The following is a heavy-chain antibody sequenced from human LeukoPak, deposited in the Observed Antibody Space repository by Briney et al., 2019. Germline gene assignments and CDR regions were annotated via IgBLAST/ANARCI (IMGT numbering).Heavy chain of an antibody. CDR1: LGSFSGYY. CDR2: INHGGST. J-gene: IGHJ5*01. CDR3: ARGWYNYGSKTDS. Sequence: PSETLSLTSADYLGSFSGYYWSWIRPSPGTGLEWIGEINHGGSTTYNPSLMSRVSISANSSNNHFSLRLSSVTAADKAVYSCARGWYNYGSKTDSWGQGTLVTVSS. V-gene: IGHV4-34*01. D-gene: IGHD3-10*01.